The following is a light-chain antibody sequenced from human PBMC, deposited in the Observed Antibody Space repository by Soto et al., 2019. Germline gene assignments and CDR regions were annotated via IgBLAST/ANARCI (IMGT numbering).Light chain of an antibody. Sequence: QSALTQPPSASGSTGQSVTISCTGTSSDVGGYNYVSWYQQHPGRAPKLMIYEVSKRPSGVPDRFSGSKSGNTAYLTVSGLQTEYEAYYYCSSYAGSNNQVFGTGTKLTVL. CDR3: SSYAGSNNQV. CDR1: SSDVGGYNY. CDR2: EVS. V-gene: IGLV2-8*01. J-gene: IGLJ1*01.